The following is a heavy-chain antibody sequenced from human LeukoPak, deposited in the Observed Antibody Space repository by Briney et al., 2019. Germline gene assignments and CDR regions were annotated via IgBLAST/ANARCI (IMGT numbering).Heavy chain of an antibody. CDR1: GFTFSSYS. V-gene: IGHV3-21*01. D-gene: IGHD6-19*01. J-gene: IGHJ6*03. CDR3: ARERAVALVDYYYYMDV. Sequence: GGSLRLSCAASGFTFSSYSMNWVRQAPGKGLEWVSSISSSSSYIYYADSVKGRFTISRDNAKNSLYLQMNSLRAEDTAVYYCARERAVALVDYYYYMDVWGKGTTVTVSS. CDR2: ISSSSSYI.